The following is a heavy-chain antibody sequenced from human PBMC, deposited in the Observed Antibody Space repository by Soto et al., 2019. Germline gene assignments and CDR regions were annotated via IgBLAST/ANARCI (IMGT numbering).Heavy chain of an antibody. V-gene: IGHV4-34*01. Sequence: QVQLQQWGAGLLKPSETLSLTCAVYGGSFSGYYWSWIRQPPGKGLEWIGEINHSGSTNYNPSLKGRVTISVDTSKNQFSLKLSSVTAADTAVYYCAREPTYYYGSGSYYKGYWGQGTLVTVSS. CDR2: INHSGST. J-gene: IGHJ4*02. D-gene: IGHD3-10*01. CDR1: GGSFSGYY. CDR3: AREPTYYYGSGSYYKGY.